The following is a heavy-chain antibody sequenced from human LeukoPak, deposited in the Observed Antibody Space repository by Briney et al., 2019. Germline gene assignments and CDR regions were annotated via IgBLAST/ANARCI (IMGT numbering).Heavy chain of an antibody. CDR1: GFTSSSYW. CDR3: VSGPGGLPS. D-gene: IGHD1-14*01. J-gene: IGHJ4*02. Sequence: PGGSLRLSCAVSGFTSSSYWMHWVRQPPGKGLVWVSRINSDGSRTSYADSVKGRFTISRDNAKNTVYLQMNSLRAEDTAVYYCVSGPGGLPSWGQGTLVTVAS. CDR2: INSDGSRT. V-gene: IGHV3-74*01.